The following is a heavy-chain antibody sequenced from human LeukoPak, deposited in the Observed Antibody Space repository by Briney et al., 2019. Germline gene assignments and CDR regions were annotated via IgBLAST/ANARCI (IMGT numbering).Heavy chain of an antibody. CDR2: IFDTGSS. J-gene: IGHJ4*02. Sequence: SETLSLTCTVSGGSSSSYSWSWIRQPPGKGLEWIGNIFDTGSSNYNPSLKSRVTITVDTSKNQFSLKLTSVTAADTAVYFCARGFSAAAHLDYWGQGTLVTVSS. D-gene: IGHD6-13*01. CDR3: ARGFSAAAHLDY. V-gene: IGHV4-59*01. CDR1: GGSSSSYS.